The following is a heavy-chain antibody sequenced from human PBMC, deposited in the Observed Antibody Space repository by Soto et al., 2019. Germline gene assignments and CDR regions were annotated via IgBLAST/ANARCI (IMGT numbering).Heavy chain of an antibody. D-gene: IGHD2-2*01. Sequence: QVQLQESGPGLVKPSETLSLTCTVSGGSVSSGSYYWSWIRQPPGKGLEWIGYIYYSGSTNYNPSLKRRVTISVDTSKNQFSLKLSSVTAADTAVYYCAREDIVVVPAADYYYYGMDVWGQGTTVTVSS. V-gene: IGHV4-61*01. CDR3: AREDIVVVPAADYYYYGMDV. J-gene: IGHJ6*02. CDR2: IYYSGST. CDR1: GGSVSSGSYY.